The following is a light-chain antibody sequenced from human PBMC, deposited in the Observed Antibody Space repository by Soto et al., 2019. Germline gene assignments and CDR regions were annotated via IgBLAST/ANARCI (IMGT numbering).Light chain of an antibody. Sequence: QSALTQPPSASGSPGQSVTISCTGTSSDVGDYNYVSWYQQHPGKAPKLMIYEVSKRPSGVPDRFSGSKSGNTASLTVSGLQAEDEDDSHCSSYAGSNNHWVFGGGTKLTVL. CDR2: EVS. V-gene: IGLV2-8*01. J-gene: IGLJ3*02. CDR1: SSDVGDYNY. CDR3: SSYAGSNNHWV.